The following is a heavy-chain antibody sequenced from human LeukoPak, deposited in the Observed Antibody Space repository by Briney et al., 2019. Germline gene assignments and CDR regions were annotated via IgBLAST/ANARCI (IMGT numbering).Heavy chain of an antibody. Sequence: GGSLRLSCAASAFTFSSYAMSRVRQTPGKGLEWVSSISGSGGTTYHADSVKGRFTISRDNSKNTLFLQMNSLRAEDTAVYYCAKVQGVVPAPFDYWGQGTLVTVSS. CDR2: ISGSGGTT. CDR1: AFTFSSYA. D-gene: IGHD2-2*01. V-gene: IGHV3-23*01. CDR3: AKVQGVVPAPFDY. J-gene: IGHJ4*02.